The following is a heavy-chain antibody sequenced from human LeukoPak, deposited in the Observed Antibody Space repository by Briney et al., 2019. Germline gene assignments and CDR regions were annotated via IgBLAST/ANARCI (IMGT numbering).Heavy chain of an antibody. CDR2: INPNSGGT. Sequence: ASVKVSCKASGYTFTGYYMHWVRQAPGQGLEWMGWINPNSGGTNYAQKFQGRVTMTRDTSVSTAYMELSRLRSDDTAVYYCARDTSGYFESLGYFDLWGRGTLVTVSS. J-gene: IGHJ2*01. CDR3: ARDTSGYFESLGYFDL. D-gene: IGHD3-22*01. CDR1: GYTFTGYY. V-gene: IGHV1-2*02.